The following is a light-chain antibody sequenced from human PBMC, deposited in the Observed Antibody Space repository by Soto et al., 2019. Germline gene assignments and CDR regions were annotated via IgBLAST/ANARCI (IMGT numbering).Light chain of an antibody. CDR3: HHRSNWPLT. J-gene: IGKJ4*01. Sequence: EIVLTQSPATLSLSPGEGATLSCRASRSVSTYLAWYQQKPGQAPRLLIYDASNRATGIPARFSGSGSGTDFTLPISSLEPEDFAVYYCHHRSNWPLTFGGGTKVEIK. CDR1: RSVSTY. CDR2: DAS. V-gene: IGKV3-11*01.